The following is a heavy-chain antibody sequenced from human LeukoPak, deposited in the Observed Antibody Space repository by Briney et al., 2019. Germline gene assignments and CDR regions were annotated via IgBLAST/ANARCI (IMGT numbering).Heavy chain of an antibody. V-gene: IGHV5-51*01. CDR3: ARAHTLDRITKYYFDY. CDR1: GYSFTNYW. CDR2: IYPGDSDA. D-gene: IGHD5-24*01. J-gene: IGHJ4*02. Sequence: GESLKISCKGSGYSFTNYWIGWVRQMPGRGLEWMGIIYPGDSDARYSPSFHGQVTISADKSISTAYLQWSSLKASDTAMYYCARAHTLDRITKYYFDYWGQGTLVTVSS.